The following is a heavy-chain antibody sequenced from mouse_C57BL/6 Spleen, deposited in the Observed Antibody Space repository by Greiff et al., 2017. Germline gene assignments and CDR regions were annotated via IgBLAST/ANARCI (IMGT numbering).Heavy chain of an antibody. CDR1: GYTFTSYW. CDR3: AIYYYGSSPYSMDY. V-gene: IGHV1-64*01. Sequence: QVQLKQPGAELVKPGASVKLSCKASGYTFTSYWMHWVKQRPGQGLEWIGMIHPNNGSTNYNEKFKSKATLTVDKSSSTAYMQISSLTSEDSAFYYCAIYYYGSSPYSMDYWGQGTSVTVSS. D-gene: IGHD1-1*01. J-gene: IGHJ4*01. CDR2: IHPNNGST.